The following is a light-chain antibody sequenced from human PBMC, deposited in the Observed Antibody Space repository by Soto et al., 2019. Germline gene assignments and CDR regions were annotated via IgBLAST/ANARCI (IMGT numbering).Light chain of an antibody. CDR3: QQYGRSPRT. CDR2: GAS. J-gene: IGKJ1*01. CDR1: QSVASYY. V-gene: IGKV3-20*01. Sequence: EMGLRQSPGALSLXPGXRXSRCXTASQSVASYYLAWYQQKPGQAPRLLIYGASSRASGIPDRFSGSGSGTDFTLTISRLEPEDFAVYYCQQYGRSPRTFGQGTKVDIK.